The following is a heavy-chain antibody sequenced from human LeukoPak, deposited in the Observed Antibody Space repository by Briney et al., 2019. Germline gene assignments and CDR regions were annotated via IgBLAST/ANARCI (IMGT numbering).Heavy chain of an antibody. D-gene: IGHD3-10*01. J-gene: IGHJ4*02. CDR1: GFTFSSNL. CDR3: ARDFSGAIDY. Sequence: GGSLRLSCAASGFTFSSNLMHWVRQGPGKGLVWVSHINSDGRTTRYADSVKGRFTISRDNAKNTLYLQMSSLRAEDTAVYFCARDFSGAIDYWGQGTQVTVSS. CDR2: INSDGRTT. V-gene: IGHV3-74*01.